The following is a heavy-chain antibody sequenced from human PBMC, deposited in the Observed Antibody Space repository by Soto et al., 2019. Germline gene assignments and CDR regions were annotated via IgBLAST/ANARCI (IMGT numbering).Heavy chain of an antibody. CDR2: ISSSSSYI. CDR1: GFTFSSYS. V-gene: IGHV3-21*01. Sequence: EVPLVESGGGLVQPGGSLRLSCAASGFTFSSYSMNWVRQAPGKGLEWVSSISSSSSYIYYADSVKGRFTISRDNAKNSLYLQMNSLRAEDTAVYYCARDRGSGYDSFDYWGQGTLVTVSS. CDR3: ARDRGSGYDSFDY. D-gene: IGHD5-12*01. J-gene: IGHJ4*02.